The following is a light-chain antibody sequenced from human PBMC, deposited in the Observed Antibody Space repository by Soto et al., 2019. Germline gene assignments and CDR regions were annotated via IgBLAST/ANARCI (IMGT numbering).Light chain of an antibody. CDR3: KHSTAWPLT. CDR1: QGVATT. J-gene: IGKJ4*01. Sequence: EIVMAQSPSSLPGSPEESVTLSCRASQGVATTLAWYRQQPGQAPRLLIYGASTRATGIPGRFSGSGSGTEFTLTISRLQSEDLAIYYCKHSTAWPLTFGGGTKVDIK. V-gene: IGKV3-15*01. CDR2: GAS.